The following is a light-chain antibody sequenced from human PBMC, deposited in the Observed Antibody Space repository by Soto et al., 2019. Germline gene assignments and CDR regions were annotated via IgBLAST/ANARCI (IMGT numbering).Light chain of an antibody. CDR2: EAR. V-gene: IGLV2-18*01. Sequence: QSALTQPPSVSGSPGQSVTISCTGTSTDFVSYNRVSWYQQPPGTAPKLIIYEARNRPSGVPDRFSGSKSGTSASLAISGLQSEDEADYYCAAWDDSLNGWVFGGGTKVTVL. J-gene: IGLJ3*02. CDR3: AAWDDSLNGWV. CDR1: STDFVSYNR.